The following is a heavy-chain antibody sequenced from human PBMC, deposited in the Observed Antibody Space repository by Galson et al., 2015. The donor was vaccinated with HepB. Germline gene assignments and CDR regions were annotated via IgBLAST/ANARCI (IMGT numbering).Heavy chain of an antibody. V-gene: IGHV3-30*04. D-gene: IGHD3-22*01. CDR3: ARSQSLYDSSGLWRVTYSVDY. CDR2: ISYDGSNK. J-gene: IGHJ4*02. CDR1: GFTFSSYA. Sequence: SLRLSCAASGFTFSSYAMHWVRQAPGKGLEWVAVISYDGSNKYYADSVEGRFTISRDNSKNTLYLQMNSLRAEDTAVYYCARSQSLYDSSGLWRVTYSVDYWGQGTLVTVSS.